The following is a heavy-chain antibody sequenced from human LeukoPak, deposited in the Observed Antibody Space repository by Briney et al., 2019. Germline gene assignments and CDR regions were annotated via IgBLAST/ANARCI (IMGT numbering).Heavy chain of an antibody. D-gene: IGHD3-3*01. J-gene: IGHJ6*03. V-gene: IGHV4-38-2*02. CDR3: AREAPYYDFWGGYSFYYYYYYMDV. CDR2: IYHSGST. Sequence: PSQTLSLTCTVSGYSISSGYYWGWIRQPPGKGLEWIGSIYHSGSTYYNPSLKSRVTISVDTSKNQFSLKLSSVTAADTAVYYCAREAPYYDFWGGYSFYYYYYYMDVWGKGTTVTVSS. CDR1: GYSISSGYY.